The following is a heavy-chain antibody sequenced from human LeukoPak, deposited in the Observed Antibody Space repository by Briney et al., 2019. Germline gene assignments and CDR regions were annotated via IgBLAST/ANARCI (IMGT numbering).Heavy chain of an antibody. CDR3: ARDLSGVAGDTYGRGIDY. Sequence: PGGSLRLSCAASGFTFSSYWMSWVRQAPGKGLEWVANIKKDGSEKYYVDSVKGRFTISRDNAKTSLYLQMNSLREEDTAVYYCARDLSGVAGDTYGRGIDYWGQGALVTVSS. CDR2: IKKDGSEK. J-gene: IGHJ4*02. D-gene: IGHD1-26*01. V-gene: IGHV3-7*01. CDR1: GFTFSSYW.